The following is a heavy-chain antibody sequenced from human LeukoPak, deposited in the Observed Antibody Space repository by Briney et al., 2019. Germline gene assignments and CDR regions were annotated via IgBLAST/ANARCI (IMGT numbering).Heavy chain of an antibody. J-gene: IGHJ4*02. D-gene: IGHD3-10*01. CDR1: GFSFKSYS. Sequence: GGSLRLSCGASGFSFKSYSMNWVRQTPGKRLEWVASIGTTSIAYYPDSLKGRFIISRDNSDSTVYLQMNGLRVGDAAIYYCAKYTSGTAWAEDFWGQGTVVTVSS. CDR2: IGTTSIA. CDR3: AKYTSGTAWAEDF. V-gene: IGHV3-23*01.